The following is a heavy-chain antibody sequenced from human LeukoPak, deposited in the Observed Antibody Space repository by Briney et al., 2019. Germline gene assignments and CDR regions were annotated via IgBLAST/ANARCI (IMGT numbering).Heavy chain of an antibody. CDR2: INHSGST. CDR1: GGSFSGYY. V-gene: IGHV4-34*01. Sequence: SETLSLTCAVYGGSFSGYYWSWIRQPPGKGLEWIGEINHSGSTNYNPSLKSRVTISVDTSKNQFSLKLSSVTAADTAVYYCARRVAVAGTQHYFDYWGQGTLVTVSS. CDR3: ARRVAVAGTQHYFDY. D-gene: IGHD6-19*01. J-gene: IGHJ4*02.